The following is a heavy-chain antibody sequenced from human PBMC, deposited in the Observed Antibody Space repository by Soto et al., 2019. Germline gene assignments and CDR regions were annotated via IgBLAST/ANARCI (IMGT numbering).Heavy chain of an antibody. D-gene: IGHD3-22*01. J-gene: IGHJ2*01. CDR2: IIPIFGTA. Sequence: QVQLVQSGAEVKKPGSSVKVSCKASGGTFSSYAISWVRQAPGQGLEWMGGIIPIFGTANYAQKFQGRVTITADKSTSTAYMELSSLRSEDTAVYYCARSPVAVITFRYWYFDLWGRGTLVTVSS. CDR1: GGTFSSYA. CDR3: ARSPVAVITFRYWYFDL. V-gene: IGHV1-69*06.